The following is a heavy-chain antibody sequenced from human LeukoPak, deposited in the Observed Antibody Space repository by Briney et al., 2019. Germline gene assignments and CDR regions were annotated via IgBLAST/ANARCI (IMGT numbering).Heavy chain of an antibody. J-gene: IGHJ6*03. CDR2: IYYSGST. Sequence: SETLSLTCTVSGDSISSSSYYWGWIRQPPGKGLEWIASIYYSGSTYYNPSLKSRVTISVDTSKNQFSLKLSSVTAADTAVYYCARRANDFWSGYYESNYYYYYMDVWGKGTTVTVSS. CDR3: ARRANDFWSGYYESNYYYYYMDV. D-gene: IGHD3-3*01. CDR1: GDSISSSSYY. V-gene: IGHV4-39*07.